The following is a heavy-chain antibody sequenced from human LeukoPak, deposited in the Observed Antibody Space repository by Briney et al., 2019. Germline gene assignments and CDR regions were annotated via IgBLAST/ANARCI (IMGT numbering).Heavy chain of an antibody. CDR2: IYISGST. CDR3: AIYSSSSLAFDI. J-gene: IGHJ3*02. Sequence: SQTLSLTCTVSGASISSGPYCWSWIRQPAGKGLEWIGRIYISGSTNYNPSLKSRVTISVDTSKNQFSLNLRSVTAADTAVYYCAIYSSSSLAFDIWGQGTMVTVSS. CDR1: GASISSGPYC. D-gene: IGHD6-6*01. V-gene: IGHV4-61*02.